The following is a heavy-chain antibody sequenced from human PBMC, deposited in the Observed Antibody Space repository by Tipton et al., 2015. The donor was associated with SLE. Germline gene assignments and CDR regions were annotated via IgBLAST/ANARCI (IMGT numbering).Heavy chain of an antibody. CDR1: GGSISSSSYY. CDR2: IYHSGST. J-gene: IGHJ4*02. V-gene: IGHV4-39*07. D-gene: IGHD6-13*01. Sequence: TLSLTCTVSGGSISSSSYYWGWIRQPPGKGLEWIGSIYHSGSTYYNPSLKSRVTISVDTSKNQFSLKLSSVTAADTAVYYCARAPGSSSIDYWGQGTLVTVSS. CDR3: ARAPGSSSIDY.